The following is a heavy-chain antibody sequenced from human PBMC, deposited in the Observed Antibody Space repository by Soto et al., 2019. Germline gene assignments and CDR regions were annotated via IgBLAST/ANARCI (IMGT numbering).Heavy chain of an antibody. J-gene: IGHJ4*02. D-gene: IGHD7-27*01. CDR2: IYYSGST. CDR3: ARDLTGEADY. CDR1: GGSISSYY. Sequence: QVQLQESGPGLVKPSETLSLTCSVSGGSISSYYWSWIRQPPGKGLEWIGYIYYSGSTNYNPSLKSRVTISVDTAKNQFSLKLSSVTAADTAVYYCARDLTGEADYWGQGTLVTVSS. V-gene: IGHV4-59*01.